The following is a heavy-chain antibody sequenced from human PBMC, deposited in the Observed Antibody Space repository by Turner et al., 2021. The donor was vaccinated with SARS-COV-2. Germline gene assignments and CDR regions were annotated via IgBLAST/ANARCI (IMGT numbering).Heavy chain of an antibody. D-gene: IGHD3-22*01. CDR2: FSYSGST. CDR3: ARLYHHDTSGVDF. J-gene: IGHJ4*02. CDR1: GVSITRTNFF. Sequence: QVPLQESGPGLVKPSKTLSLSYTCSGVSITRTNFFWGWIRHSPGKGLEWMGTFSYSGSTFYNLSFKGRVTMYADPSKRQFFLRLTSVTAADTVVYYCARLYHHDTSGVDFWGQGTQVNVSS. V-gene: IGHV4-39*01.